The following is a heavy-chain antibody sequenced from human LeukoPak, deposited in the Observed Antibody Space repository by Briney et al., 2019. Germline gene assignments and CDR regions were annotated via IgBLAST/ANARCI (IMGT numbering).Heavy chain of an antibody. D-gene: IGHD3-22*01. CDR2: MNPNSANT. CDR3: ATSLPYGYYDSGGSNWFDP. Sequence: ASVKVCCKASGYIFTSYDINWVRQATGQGLEWMGWMNPNSANTGYAQKFQGRVTITADESTSTAYLELSSLRSEDTAVYYCATSLPYGYYDSGGSNWFDPWGQGTLVTVSS. V-gene: IGHV1-8*01. J-gene: IGHJ5*02. CDR1: GYIFTSYD.